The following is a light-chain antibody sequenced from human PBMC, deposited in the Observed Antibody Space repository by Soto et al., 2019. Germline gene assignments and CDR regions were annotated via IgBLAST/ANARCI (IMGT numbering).Light chain of an antibody. CDR2: EVS. CDR3: SSYGGSNTVV. J-gene: IGLJ2*01. Sequence: QSALTQPPSASGSPGQSVTISCTGSSSDVGGYNYVSWYQQHPGKAPKLMIYEVSKRPSGVPDRLSGSKSGNTASLTVSGLQAEDEAHYYCSSYGGSNTVVFGGGTQLTVL. V-gene: IGLV2-8*01. CDR1: SSDVGGYNY.